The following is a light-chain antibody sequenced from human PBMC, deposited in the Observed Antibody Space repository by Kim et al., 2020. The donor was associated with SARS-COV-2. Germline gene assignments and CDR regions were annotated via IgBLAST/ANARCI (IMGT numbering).Light chain of an antibody. CDR1: QDISND. CDR3: LQHKTYPIT. J-gene: IGKJ5*01. CDR2: GAS. V-gene: IGKV1-17*01. Sequence: DIQMTQSPSSLSASVGDRVTITCRASQDISNDLGWYQQNPGRVPKRLIYGASSLQSGVPSRFSGSGSGTEFTLTISSVQPEDFATYFCLQHKTYPITFGQGTRLEIK.